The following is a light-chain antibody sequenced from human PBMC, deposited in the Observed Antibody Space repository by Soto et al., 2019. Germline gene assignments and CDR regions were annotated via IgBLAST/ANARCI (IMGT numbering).Light chain of an antibody. CDR2: DAS. Sequence: EIVLTQSPATLSLSPGERATLSCRASQSVSSYLAWYQQKPGQAPRLLIYDASNRATGIPARFSGRGSGTDFTLTISSLDPEDFAVYYCQQRSNWPITFGQGTRLAIK. CDR3: QQRSNWPIT. CDR1: QSVSSY. J-gene: IGKJ5*01. V-gene: IGKV3-11*01.